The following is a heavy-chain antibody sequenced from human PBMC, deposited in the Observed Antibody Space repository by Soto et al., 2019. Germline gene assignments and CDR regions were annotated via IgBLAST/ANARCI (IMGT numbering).Heavy chain of an antibody. J-gene: IGHJ4*02. D-gene: IGHD3-10*01. V-gene: IGHV3-64*02. CDR3: ARGRGDKVVYFFDS. CDR2: ISSNGVST. Sequence: PGGSLRLSCAASGFTFNSYAMHWVRQAPGKGLEYVSGISSNGVSTYYADSVQGRFTISRDNSKNTLYLQMGSLRVEDMAVYYCARGRGDKVVYFFDSWGQGTLVTVSS. CDR1: GFTFNSYA.